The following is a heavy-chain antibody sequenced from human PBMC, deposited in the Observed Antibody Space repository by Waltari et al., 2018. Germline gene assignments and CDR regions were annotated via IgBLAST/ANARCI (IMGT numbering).Heavy chain of an antibody. CDR2: IYHSGST. CDR3: ARALSGGDRPSWFDP. D-gene: IGHD3-10*01. V-gene: IGHV4-38-2*02. CDR1: GSSISSVYY. J-gene: IGHJ5*02. Sequence: QVQLQESGPGLVKPSETLSLPCTVSGSSISSVYYWGWIRQPPGKGLEWIGSIYHSGSTYYSPSLKSRVTISVDTSKNQFSLKLSSVTAADTAVYYCARALSGGDRPSWFDPWGQGTLVTVSS.